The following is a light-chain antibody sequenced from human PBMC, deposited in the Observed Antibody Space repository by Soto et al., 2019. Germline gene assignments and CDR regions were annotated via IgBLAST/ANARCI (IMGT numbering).Light chain of an antibody. V-gene: IGKV1-9*01. CDR3: QQYNNWPRT. CDR1: QDITNS. CDR2: AAS. Sequence: IQFSQSPASLSASARERVTITCLASQDITNSLALYQQKPGKAPKLLIYAASTLQSGVPSTFSGSGPGTDFTLTISSLQPEDFAVYYCQQYNNWPRTFGQGTKVDI. J-gene: IGKJ1*01.